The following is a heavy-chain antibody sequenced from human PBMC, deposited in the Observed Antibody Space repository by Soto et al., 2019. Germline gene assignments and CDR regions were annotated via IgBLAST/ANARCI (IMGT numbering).Heavy chain of an antibody. J-gene: IGHJ4*02. CDR2: INGDGTDT. Sequence: EVQLVESGGGLVQPGGSLRLSGAAAGFTFSMYWMHWVRQAPGKGLLWVSRINGDGTDTTYADSVKGRFTISRDNAKNTVYLQMNGLRAEDTAVYYCARGVGRGSGSYYLDYWGQETLVTVSS. CDR3: ARGVGRGSGSYYLDY. CDR1: GFTFSMYW. V-gene: IGHV3-74*03. D-gene: IGHD3-16*01.